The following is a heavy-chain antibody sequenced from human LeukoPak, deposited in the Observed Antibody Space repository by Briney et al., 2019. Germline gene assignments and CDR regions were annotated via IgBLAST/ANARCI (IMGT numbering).Heavy chain of an antibody. CDR1: GYAFSRIT. CDR2: ISLYNGNT. Sequence: ASVKVSCEASGYAFSRITISWVRQAPGQGLEWMGWISLYNGNTNYAQKFQGSVTMTRDTSTTTVSMELRSLRSDDTAVYYCASPSSSYHDAFDIWGQGTMVTVSS. V-gene: IGHV1-18*01. CDR3: ASPSSSYHDAFDI. D-gene: IGHD6-13*01. J-gene: IGHJ3*02.